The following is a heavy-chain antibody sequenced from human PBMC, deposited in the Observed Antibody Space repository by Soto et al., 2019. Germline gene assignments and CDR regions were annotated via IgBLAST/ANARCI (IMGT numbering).Heavy chain of an antibody. CDR3: ARGLRIAARPTFDY. Sequence: LSLTCAVYGGSFSGYYWSWIRRPPGKGLEWIGEINHSGSTNYNPSLKSRVTISVDTSRNQFSLKLSSVTAADTAVYYCARGLRIAARPTFDYWGQGTLVTVSS. J-gene: IGHJ4*02. D-gene: IGHD6-6*01. CDR1: GGSFSGYY. V-gene: IGHV4-34*01. CDR2: INHSGST.